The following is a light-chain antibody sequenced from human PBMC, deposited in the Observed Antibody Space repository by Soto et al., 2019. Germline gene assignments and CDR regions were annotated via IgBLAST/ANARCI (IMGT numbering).Light chain of an antibody. Sequence: EIVLTQSPATLSLSPGERATLSCRASQSVSSYLAWYQQKPGQAPRLLIYDASNRATGIPGRFSGSGSGTDFTLTISSLEPEHFAIYYCQQRSNWPITFGQGTRLEIK. J-gene: IGKJ5*01. CDR1: QSVSSY. V-gene: IGKV3-11*01. CDR3: QQRSNWPIT. CDR2: DAS.